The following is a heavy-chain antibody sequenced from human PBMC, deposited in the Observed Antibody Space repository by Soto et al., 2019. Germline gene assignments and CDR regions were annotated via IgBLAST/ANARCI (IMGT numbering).Heavy chain of an antibody. V-gene: IGHV4-4*02. CDR1: GAPISSGSW. D-gene: IGHD1-1*01. Sequence: QVHLQESGPGLVKPSGTLSLTCAVSGAPISSGSWWSWVRQPPGKGLEWIGEIFHDGSTNYNPSLKSRVIMSVDKSKNYFALELTSGTAADTALYYCARDEYNDSSDWGQGTLVTVSS. CDR3: ARDEYNDSSD. CDR2: IFHDGST. J-gene: IGHJ4*02.